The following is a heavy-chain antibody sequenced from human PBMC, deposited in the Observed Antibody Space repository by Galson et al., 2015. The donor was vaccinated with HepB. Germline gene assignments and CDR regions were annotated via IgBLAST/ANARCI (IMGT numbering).Heavy chain of an antibody. CDR1: GDSVSSNSAA. Sequence: CAISGDSVSSNSAAWNWNRQSPSRGLEWLGRTYYRSKWYNDYAVSVKSRITINPDTSKNQFSLQLNSVTPEDTAVYYCARDQVVDSSGWFVDYWGQGTLVTVSS. CDR3: ARDQVVDSSGWFVDY. D-gene: IGHD6-19*01. V-gene: IGHV6-1*01. J-gene: IGHJ4*02. CDR2: TYYRSKWYN.